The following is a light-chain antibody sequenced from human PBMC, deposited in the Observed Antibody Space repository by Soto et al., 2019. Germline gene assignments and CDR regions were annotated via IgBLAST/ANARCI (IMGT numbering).Light chain of an antibody. CDR1: TSDSGGYNS. Sequence: QSVLTQPASVSGSPGQSITISCTATTSDSGGYNSVSWYQQHPGRAPKLMIYEVSNRPSGISNRFSGSKSGNTASLTISGLQAGDEADYYCSSYTSTTTLNWVFGGGTKLTVL. CDR3: SSYTSTTTLNWV. V-gene: IGLV2-14*01. J-gene: IGLJ3*02. CDR2: EVS.